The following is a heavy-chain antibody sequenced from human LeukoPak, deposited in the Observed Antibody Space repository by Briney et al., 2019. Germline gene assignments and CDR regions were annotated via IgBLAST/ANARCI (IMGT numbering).Heavy chain of an antibody. J-gene: IGHJ4*02. CDR2: ISGSGGST. CDR1: GFTFSSYA. V-gene: IGHV3-23*01. CDR3: AKASGYYDFWSGDY. Sequence: GGSLRLSCAASGFTFSSYAMSWVRQAPGKGLEWVSAISGSGGSTYYADYVKGRFTISRDNSKNTLYLQMNSLRAEDTAVYYCAKASGYYDFWSGDYWGQGTLVTVSS. D-gene: IGHD3-3*01.